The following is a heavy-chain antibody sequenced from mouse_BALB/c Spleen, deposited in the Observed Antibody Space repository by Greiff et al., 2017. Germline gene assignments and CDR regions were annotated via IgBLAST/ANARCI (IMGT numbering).Heavy chain of an antibody. CDR3: ARSGNYYGSSPYFDY. Sequence: EVKLMESGPGLVKPSQTVSLTCTVTGISITTGNYRWSWIRQFPGNKLEWIGYIYYSGTITYNPSLTSRTTITRDTSKNQFFLEMNSLTAEDTATYYCARSGNYYGSSPYFDYWGQGTTLTVSS. J-gene: IGHJ2*01. V-gene: IGHV3-5*02. CDR2: IYYSGTI. D-gene: IGHD1-1*01. CDR1: GISITTGNYR.